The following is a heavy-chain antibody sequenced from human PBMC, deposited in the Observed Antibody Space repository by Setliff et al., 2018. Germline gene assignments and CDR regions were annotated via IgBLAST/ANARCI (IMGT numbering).Heavy chain of an antibody. D-gene: IGHD3-3*01. CDR2: IYHGGDT. V-gene: IGHV4-39*01. J-gene: IGHJ4*02. CDR3: ARGVVTIFGVVKDFD. Sequence: PSETLSLTCTVSGGSINSGVYYWGWIRQPPGKGLEWIGRIYHGGDTYYNASLKSRLTISVDTSKNQFSLKLRSVTAADTAVYYCARGVVTIFGVVKDFDWGQGTLVTVSS. CDR1: GGSINSGVYY.